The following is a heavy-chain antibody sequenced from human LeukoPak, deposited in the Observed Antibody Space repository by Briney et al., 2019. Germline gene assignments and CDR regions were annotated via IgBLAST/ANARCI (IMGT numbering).Heavy chain of an antibody. V-gene: IGHV3-11*01. CDR1: GFTFSDYY. CDR3: AKDQAAGFHLDY. J-gene: IGHJ4*02. Sequence: PGGSLRLSCAASGFTFSDYYMSWIRQAPGKGLEWVSYISSSGSTIYYADSVKGRFTISRDNAKNSLYLQMNSLRAEDTAVYYCAKDQAAGFHLDYWGQGTLVTVSS. CDR2: ISSSGSTI. D-gene: IGHD6-13*01.